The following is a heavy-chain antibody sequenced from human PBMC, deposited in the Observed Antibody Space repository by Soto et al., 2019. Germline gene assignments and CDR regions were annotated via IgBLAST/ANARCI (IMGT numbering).Heavy chain of an antibody. Sequence: TLSLPFTVSGGSISSGGYYWSSIRQHPGKGLEWIGYIYYSGSTYYNPSLKSRVTISVDTSKNQFSLKLSSVTAADTAVYYCARGFGVPAAEFDPWGQGTLVTVSS. CDR1: GGSISSGGYY. CDR3: ARGFGVPAAEFDP. D-gene: IGHD2-2*01. J-gene: IGHJ5*02. V-gene: IGHV4-31*02. CDR2: IYYSGST.